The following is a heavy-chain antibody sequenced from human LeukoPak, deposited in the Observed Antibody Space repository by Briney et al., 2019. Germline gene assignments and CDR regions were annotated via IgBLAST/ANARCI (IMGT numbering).Heavy chain of an antibody. CDR3: ATWYGSGSYYNFDY. J-gene: IGHJ4*02. CDR1: GGTFSSYA. V-gene: IGHV1-69*06. CDR2: IIPIFGTA. Sequence: SVKVSCKASGGTFSSYAISWVRQAPGQGLEWMGGIIPIFGTANYAQKFQGRVTITADKSTSTAYMELSSLRSEDTAVCYCATWYGSGSYYNFDYWGQGTLVTVSS. D-gene: IGHD3-10*01.